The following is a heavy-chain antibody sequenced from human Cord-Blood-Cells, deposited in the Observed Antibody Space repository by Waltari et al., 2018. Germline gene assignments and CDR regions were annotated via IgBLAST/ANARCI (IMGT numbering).Heavy chain of an antibody. D-gene: IGHD3-22*01. J-gene: IGHJ4*02. V-gene: IGHV4-4*02. CDR3: ASSVVDYYDSSGYYYYFDY. CDR2: IYHSGST. CDR1: GGSISSSNW. Sequence: QVQLQESGPGLVKPSGTLSLTCAVSGGSISSSNWWSWVRQPPGKGLEWIGEIYHSGSTNYNPSLKSRVNISVDKSKNQFSLKLSSVTAADTAVYYCASSVVDYYDSSGYYYYFDYWGQGTLVTVSS.